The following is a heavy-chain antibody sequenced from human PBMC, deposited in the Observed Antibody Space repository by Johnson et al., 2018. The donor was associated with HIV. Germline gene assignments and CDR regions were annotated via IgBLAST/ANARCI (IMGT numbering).Heavy chain of an antibody. CDR1: GFIVRITY. CDR2: VNWNADTT. J-gene: IGHJ3*02. Sequence: VQLVESGGGLVQPGGSQRLSCAASGFIVRITYMSWVRQAPGKGLEWVSGVNWNADTTGYADSVKGRFTISRDTAKKSLYLQMNSLRAEDTALYYCAREGGGSNEDDAFDIWGQGTMVTVSS. D-gene: IGHD1-26*01. CDR3: AREGGGSNEDDAFDI. V-gene: IGHV3-20*04.